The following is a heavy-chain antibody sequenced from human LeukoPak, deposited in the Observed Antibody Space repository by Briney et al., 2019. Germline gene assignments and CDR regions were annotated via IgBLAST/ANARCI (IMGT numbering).Heavy chain of an antibody. CDR1: GFPFSAYA. V-gene: IGHV3-30*03. CDR2: ISHDGREI. J-gene: IGHJ4*02. Sequence: PGGSLRLSCAASGFPFSAYAMSWVRQAPSKGLEWVAVISHDGREIYYADSVKGRFTISRDDSMSTMYLQMNSLRAEDTALYYCARGRSDSGAYCYFGSWGQGTPVTVSS. D-gene: IGHD3-22*01. CDR3: ARGRSDSGAYCYFGS.